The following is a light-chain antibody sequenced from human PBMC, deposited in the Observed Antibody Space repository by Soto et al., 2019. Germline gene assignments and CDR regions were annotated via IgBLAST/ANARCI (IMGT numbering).Light chain of an antibody. J-gene: IGKJ1*01. Sequence: DIQMTQSPSSLSACVGNRVTITCRASQGITNYLPFYQRKPGKLPDLLISSASTLQSGAPSRFSGSGSGTDLTPTISSLQPEDAATYACQKYNIAPSWTFGQGTKVDIK. V-gene: IGKV1-27*01. CDR3: QKYNIAPSWT. CDR2: SAS. CDR1: QGITNY.